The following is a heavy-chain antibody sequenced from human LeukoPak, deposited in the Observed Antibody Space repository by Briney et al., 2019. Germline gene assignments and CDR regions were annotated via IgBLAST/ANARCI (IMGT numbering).Heavy chain of an antibody. D-gene: IGHD2-8*02. V-gene: IGHV1-69*13. CDR1: GGTFSSYA. CDR2: IIPIFGTA. CDR3: ASGAVEYGEYYYYGMDV. Sequence: SVKVSCKASGGTFSSYAISWVRQAPGQGLEWMGGIIPIFGTANYEQKFQGRVTITADESTSTAYMELSSLRSEDTAVHYCASGAVEYGEYYYYGMDVWGQGTTVTVSS. J-gene: IGHJ6*02.